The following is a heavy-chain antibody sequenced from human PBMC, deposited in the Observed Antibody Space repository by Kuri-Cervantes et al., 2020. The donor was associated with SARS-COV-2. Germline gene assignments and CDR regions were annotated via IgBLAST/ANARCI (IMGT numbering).Heavy chain of an antibody. Sequence: GGSLRLSCVASGFIFSGYWMSWVRQAPGKGLECVANIKPDGSEKYYVDSVKGRFTISRDNARNSLYLQMSSLRAEDTALYYCAKDKGPKSSLLVAHLFDYWGQGTLVTVSS. CDR1: GFIFSGYW. D-gene: IGHD2-15*01. CDR3: AKDKGPKSSLLVAHLFDY. V-gene: IGHV3-7*03. J-gene: IGHJ4*02. CDR2: IKPDGSEK.